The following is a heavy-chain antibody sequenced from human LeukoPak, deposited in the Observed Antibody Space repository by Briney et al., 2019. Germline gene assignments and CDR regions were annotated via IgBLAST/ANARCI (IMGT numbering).Heavy chain of an antibody. Sequence: GGSLRLSCVPSGFTLSDAWMSWVRQAPGKGLEWVGHIKSKSYGATRDYAAPVKGRFTISRDESTNTLYLQMMSLKTEDTVVYYCTTGSASHWGEGALVTVSS. CDR2: IKSKSYGATR. D-gene: IGHD2-15*01. V-gene: IGHV3-15*01. J-gene: IGHJ1*01. CDR1: GFTLSDAW. CDR3: TTGSASH.